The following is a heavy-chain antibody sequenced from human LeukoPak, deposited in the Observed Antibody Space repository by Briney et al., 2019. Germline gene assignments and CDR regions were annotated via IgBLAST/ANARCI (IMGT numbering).Heavy chain of an antibody. V-gene: IGHV3-21*01. CDR3: ARDGTAAGRPHDY. D-gene: IGHD6-13*01. CDR2: ISSSPSYI. J-gene: IGHJ4*02. Sequence: GGSLRLSCAASGFTFSSYSMNWVRQAPGKGLEWVSSISSSPSYIYYADSVKGRFTISRDNAKNSLYLQMNSLRAEDTAVYYCARDGTAAGRPHDYWGQGTLVTVSS. CDR1: GFTFSSYS.